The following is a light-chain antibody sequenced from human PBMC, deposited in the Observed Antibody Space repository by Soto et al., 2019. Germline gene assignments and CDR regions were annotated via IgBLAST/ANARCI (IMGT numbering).Light chain of an antibody. V-gene: IGLV2-8*01. J-gene: IGLJ2*01. CDR2: GVN. CDR1: TSDVGGYNY. Sequence: QSVLTQPPSASGSPGQSVTISCTGTTSDVGGYNYVSWYQQHPDKAPKLMIYGVNKRPSGVPDRFSGSKSGNTASLTVSGLQPEDEADYYCASSVATTTYIFGGGTKVTVL. CDR3: ASSVATTTYI.